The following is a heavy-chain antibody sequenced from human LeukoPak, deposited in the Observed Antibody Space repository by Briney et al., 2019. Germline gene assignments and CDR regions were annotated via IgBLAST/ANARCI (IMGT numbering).Heavy chain of an antibody. J-gene: IGHJ4*02. CDR1: GYTFTSYY. CDR3: ARGEVPPHYFDF. V-gene: IGHV1-46*01. Sequence: LWASVKVSCKASGYTFTSYYIHWVRQAPGQGLEWMGIINLSGGSTSYAQKFQGRVTLTRDMSTSTDYMELSSLRSEDTAVYYCARGEVPPHYFDFWGQGTLVTVSS. CDR2: INLSGGST.